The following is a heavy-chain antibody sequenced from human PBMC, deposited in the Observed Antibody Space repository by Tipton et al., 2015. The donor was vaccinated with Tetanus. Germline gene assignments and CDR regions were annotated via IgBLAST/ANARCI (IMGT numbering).Heavy chain of an antibody. CDR2: IDPNSGGT. CDR3: ARDRGDYIYYGMDV. V-gene: IGHV1-2*02. J-gene: IGHJ6*02. D-gene: IGHD3-16*01. CDR1: GYTFTGYY. Sequence: QLVQSGAEVKKPGASVKVSCKASGYTFTGYYIYWVRQAPGQGLEWMGWIDPNSGGTVYAQKFQGRVPMTRDTSISTAYMGLRSLRSDDTAVYYWARDRGDYIYYGMDVWGPGTTVTVS.